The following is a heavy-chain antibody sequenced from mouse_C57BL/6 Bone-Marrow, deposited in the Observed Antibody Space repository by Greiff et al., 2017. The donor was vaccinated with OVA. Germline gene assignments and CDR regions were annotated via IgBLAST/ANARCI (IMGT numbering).Heavy chain of an antibody. CDR1: GFSFHPYA. CDR2: IRSKSNNYAT. Sequence: EVMLVESGGGLVQPKGSLKLSCAASGFSFHPYAMNWVRQAPGKGLEWVARIRSKSNNYATYYADSVKDRFTISRDDSESMIYLQMNNLKTEDTAMYYCVRHGYYAMDYWGQGTSVTVSS. V-gene: IGHV10-1*01. J-gene: IGHJ4*01. CDR3: VRHGYYAMDY.